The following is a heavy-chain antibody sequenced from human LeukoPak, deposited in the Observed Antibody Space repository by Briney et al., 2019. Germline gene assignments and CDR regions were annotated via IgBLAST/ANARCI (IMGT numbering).Heavy chain of an antibody. J-gene: IGHJ6*02. CDR2: IYTSGST. D-gene: IGHD6-19*01. CDR3: ARERLVRYYGMDV. Sequence: SETLSLTCTVSGGSISSYYWSWIRQPAGKRLEWIGRIYTSGSTNYNPSLKSRVTMSVDTSKHQFSLKLSSVTAADTAVYYCARERLVRYYGMDVWGQGTTVTVSS. CDR1: GGSISSYY. V-gene: IGHV4-4*07.